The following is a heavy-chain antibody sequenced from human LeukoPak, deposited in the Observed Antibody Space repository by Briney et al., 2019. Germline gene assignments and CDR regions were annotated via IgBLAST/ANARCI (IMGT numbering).Heavy chain of an antibody. V-gene: IGHV4-59*01. D-gene: IGHD4-11*01. CDR2: IYYSGST. Sequence: SETLSLTCTVSGGSISSYYWGWIRQPPGKGLEWIGYIYYSGSTNYNPSLESRVTISVDTSKNQFSLKLSSVTAADTAVYYCARDKTTGRYYYGMDVWGQGTTVTVSS. CDR1: GGSISSYY. CDR3: ARDKTTGRYYYGMDV. J-gene: IGHJ6*02.